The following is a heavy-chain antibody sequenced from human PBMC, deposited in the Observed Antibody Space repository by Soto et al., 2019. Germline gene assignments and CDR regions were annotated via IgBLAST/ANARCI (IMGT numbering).Heavy chain of an antibody. V-gene: IGHV2-5*01. D-gene: IGHD1-1*01. CDR3: VHVYFRGWKSGPDN. CDR1: GFSLTTNQVG. J-gene: IGHJ4*02. CDR2: IFWNEDK. Sequence: SGPTLVNPTDTLTLTCTFSGFSLTTNQVGVGWIRQPPGKALEWLALIFWNEDKRYSPSLDNRLTITKDTSKNQVVLTMTDMDAADTATFYCVHVYFRGWKSGPDNWGQGTLVTVSS.